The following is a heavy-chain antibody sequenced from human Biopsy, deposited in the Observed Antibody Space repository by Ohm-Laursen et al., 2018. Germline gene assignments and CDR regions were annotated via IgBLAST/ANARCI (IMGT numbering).Heavy chain of an antibody. CDR2: NIPILGTG. CDR1: EGTFSNYG. D-gene: IGHD3-9*01. CDR3: ATKLTGYFHH. V-gene: IGHV1-69*06. Sequence: AASVKVSCNAPEGTFSNYGVNWVRQAPGQGLEWLGGNIPILGTGNYAQKFQDRVTVAADTSTSTATMELRSLRSDDTAVYYCATKLTGYFHHWGQGTLVIVSS. J-gene: IGHJ1*01.